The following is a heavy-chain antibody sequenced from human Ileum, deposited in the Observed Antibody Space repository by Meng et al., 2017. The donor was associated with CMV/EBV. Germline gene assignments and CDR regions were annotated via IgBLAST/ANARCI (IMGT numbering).Heavy chain of an antibody. Sequence: RLSCAAAGVPDRNSDMGWVRQTPGQGLELVSVIYRDGSIEDADSVRVRFTISRDSSKNTLFLEMRNLRAEDTAVYYCNALWIGYYDYWGQGILVTVSS. CDR3: NALWIGYYDY. CDR2: IYRDGSI. CDR1: GVPDRNSD. D-gene: IGHD3-3*01. V-gene: IGHV3-53*01. J-gene: IGHJ4*02.